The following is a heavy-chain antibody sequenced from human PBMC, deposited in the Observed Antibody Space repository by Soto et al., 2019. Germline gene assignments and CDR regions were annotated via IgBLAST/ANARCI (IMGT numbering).Heavy chain of an antibody. Sequence: QVQLVKSGGGVVQPGTSLRLSCAASGFTFATYGMHWVRQPPGKGLQWVAVTWYDGSENFYGDSVKGRFTISRDSSKNTLNLQMASLTAEDTAVYYCATGFYSSSIDHWGQGTLVTVTS. CDR2: TWYDGSEN. CDR1: GFTFATYG. V-gene: IGHV3-33*01. J-gene: IGHJ4*02. D-gene: IGHD3-22*01. CDR3: ATGFYSSSIDH.